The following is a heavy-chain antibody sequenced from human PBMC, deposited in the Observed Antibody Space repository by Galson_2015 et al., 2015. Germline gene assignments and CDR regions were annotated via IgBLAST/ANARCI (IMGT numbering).Heavy chain of an antibody. CDR2: ISSSSSYI. D-gene: IGHD4-17*01. Sequence: SLRLSCAASGFTFSSYSMNWVRQAPGKGLEWVSSISSSSSYIYYADSVKGRFTISRDNAKNSLYLQMNSLRAEDTAVYYCARDDYGDYDHPLPWGQGTLVTVSS. CDR1: GFTFSSYS. J-gene: IGHJ5*02. V-gene: IGHV3-21*01. CDR3: ARDDYGDYDHPLP.